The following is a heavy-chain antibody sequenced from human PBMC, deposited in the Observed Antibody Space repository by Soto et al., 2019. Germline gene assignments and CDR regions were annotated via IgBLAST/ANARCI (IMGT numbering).Heavy chain of an antibody. J-gene: IGHJ4*02. Sequence: SQTLSLTCTVSGASFSSNYSWGWIRQPRGKGLEWIGSISYSGSTYYNPSLKSRVTISLDTAKNQFCLKLNSVTAPDTAVYYCASSTPRIDYWGQGTLVT. V-gene: IGHV4-39*01. CDR1: GASFSSNYS. CDR2: ISYSGST. CDR3: ASSTPRIDY.